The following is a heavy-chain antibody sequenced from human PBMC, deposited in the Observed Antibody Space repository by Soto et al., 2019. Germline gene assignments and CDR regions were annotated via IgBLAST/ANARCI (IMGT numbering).Heavy chain of an antibody. V-gene: IGHV3-49*03. Sequence: GGSLRLSCMASGFTFRDYAISWFRQAPGKGLQWVSFIRSNIYDGTTEYAASVKGRFTISRDDSKTIAYLQMNSLKTADTAVYYCARDRPRYEPDYWGQGTLVTVSS. D-gene: IGHD3-3*01. CDR3: ARDRPRYEPDY. J-gene: IGHJ4*02. CDR2: IRSNIYDGTT. CDR1: GFTFRDYA.